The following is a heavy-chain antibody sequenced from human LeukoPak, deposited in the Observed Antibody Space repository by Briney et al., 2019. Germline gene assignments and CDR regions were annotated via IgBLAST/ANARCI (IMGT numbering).Heavy chain of an antibody. D-gene: IGHD5-18*01. CDR2: IYYSGST. J-gene: IGHJ4*02. CDR3: ARTDTAMVLIDY. Sequence: SETLSLTCTVSGVSISSSNSYWGWIRQPPGKGLEWIGSIYYSGSTYYNPSLKSRVTISVDTSKNQFSLKLSSVTAADTAVYYCARTDTAMVLIDYWGQGTLVTVSS. CDR1: GVSISSSNSY. V-gene: IGHV4-39*07.